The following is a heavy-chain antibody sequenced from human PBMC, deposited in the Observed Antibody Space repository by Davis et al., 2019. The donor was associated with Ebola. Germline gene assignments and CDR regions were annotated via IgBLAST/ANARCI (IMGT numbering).Heavy chain of an antibody. Sequence: GESLKISCKGSGYSFTNYWIGWVRQMPGKGLEWMGIIYPGDSDTRYSPSFQGQVTISADKSITTAYLQWSSLKASDTAMYYCARREMATGGYFDYWGQGTLVTVSS. D-gene: IGHD5-24*01. CDR2: IYPGDSDT. J-gene: IGHJ4*02. V-gene: IGHV5-51*01. CDR3: ARREMATGGYFDY. CDR1: GYSFTNYW.